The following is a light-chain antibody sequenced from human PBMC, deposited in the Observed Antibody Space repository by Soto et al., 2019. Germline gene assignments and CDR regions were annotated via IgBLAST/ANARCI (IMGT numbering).Light chain of an antibody. CDR3: HHRSTWPSWT. CDR1: QSVSNY. Sequence: DIVLTQSPGTLSLSPGDRAPLSCRASQSVSNYVAWYQQRPGQAPRLLIYDASNRATGIPARFSGSGSGTDFTLTISSLEPEDFAVYYCHHRSTWPSWTFGEGTNV. V-gene: IGKV3-11*01. CDR2: DAS. J-gene: IGKJ1*01.